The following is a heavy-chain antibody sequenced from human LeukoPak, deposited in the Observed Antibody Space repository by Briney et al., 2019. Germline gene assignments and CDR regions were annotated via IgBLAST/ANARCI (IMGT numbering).Heavy chain of an antibody. Sequence: PSETLSLTCAVYGGSFSGYYWSWLRQPPGKGLEWIGEINHSGSTNYNPSLKSRVTISVDTSKNQFSLKLSSVTAAHTAVYYCARRACRATMVRGVKSYFDYWGQGTLVTVSS. CDR1: GGSFSGYY. CDR3: ARRACRATMVRGVKSYFDY. V-gene: IGHV4-34*01. J-gene: IGHJ4*02. D-gene: IGHD3-10*01. CDR2: INHSGST.